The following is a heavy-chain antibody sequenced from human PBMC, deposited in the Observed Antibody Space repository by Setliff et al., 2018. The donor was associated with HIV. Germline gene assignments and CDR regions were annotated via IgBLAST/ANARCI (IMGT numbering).Heavy chain of an antibody. D-gene: IGHD3-3*01. CDR2: IYYSGST. J-gene: IGHJ3*02. V-gene: IGHV4-31*03. CDR3: ARGVWSGYYPDAFDI. Sequence: SETLSLTCTVSGGSVSSGGYYWSWIRHHPGKGLECIGYIYYSGSTSYNPSLKSRVTISVDTSKNQFSLKLNSLTAADTAMYYCARGVWSGYYPDAFDIWGQGTMVTVSS. CDR1: GGSVSSGGYY.